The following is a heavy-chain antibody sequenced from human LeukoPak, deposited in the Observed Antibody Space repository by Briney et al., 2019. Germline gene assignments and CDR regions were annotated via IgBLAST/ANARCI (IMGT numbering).Heavy chain of an antibody. D-gene: IGHD6-13*01. CDR1: GYTFTGYY. Sequence: ASVKVSCKASGYTFTGYYMHWVRQAPGQGLEWMGWINPNSGGTNYAQKFQGRVTMTRDTSISTAYMELSRLRSEDTAVYYCASTGRAAADRRDYFDYWGQGTLVTVSS. CDR2: INPNSGGT. CDR3: ASTGRAAADRRDYFDY. V-gene: IGHV1-2*02. J-gene: IGHJ4*02.